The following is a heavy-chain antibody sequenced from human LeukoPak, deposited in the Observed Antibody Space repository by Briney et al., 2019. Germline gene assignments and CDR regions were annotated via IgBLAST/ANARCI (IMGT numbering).Heavy chain of an antibody. CDR3: ARAPYSNYDAFDI. J-gene: IGHJ3*02. V-gene: IGHV1-69*06. CDR1: GGTFSSYA. D-gene: IGHD4-11*01. Sequence: SVKVSCKASGGTFSSYAISWVRQAPGQGLEWMGGIIPIFGTANYAQKFQGRVTITADKSTSTAYMELSSLRSEDTAVYYCARAPYSNYDAFDIWGQGTMVTVSS. CDR2: IIPIFGTA.